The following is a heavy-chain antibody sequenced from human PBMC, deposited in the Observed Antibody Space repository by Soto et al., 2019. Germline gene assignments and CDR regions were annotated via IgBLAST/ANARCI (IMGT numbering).Heavy chain of an antibody. V-gene: IGHV3-72*01. CDR2: TRKKGNSYTT. CDR3: ARSGTSSSCYDF. CDR1: GFTFSDHY. J-gene: IGHJ4*02. Sequence: PGGSLRLSCAASGFTFSDHYIDWVRQAPGKGLEWVGRTRKKGNSYTTDYAASVEGRFTISRDDSKNSLYLQMDSLKTEDTAVYFCARSGTSSSCYDFWGQGT. D-gene: IGHD2-2*01.